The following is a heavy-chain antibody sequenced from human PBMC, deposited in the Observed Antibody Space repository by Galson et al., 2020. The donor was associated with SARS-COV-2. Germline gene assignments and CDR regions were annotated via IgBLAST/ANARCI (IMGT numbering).Heavy chain of an antibody. CDR2: IYYSGST. V-gene: IGHV4-39*07. Sequence: PGKGLEWIGSIYYSGSTYYNPSLKSRVTISVDTSKNQFSLKLSSVTAADTAVYYCASGGSITMIVVVITTHFDYWGQGTLVTVSS. D-gene: IGHD3-22*01. CDR3: ASGGSITMIVVVITTHFDY. J-gene: IGHJ4*02.